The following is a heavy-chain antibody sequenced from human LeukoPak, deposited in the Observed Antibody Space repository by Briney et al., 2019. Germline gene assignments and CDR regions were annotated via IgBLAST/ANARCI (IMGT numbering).Heavy chain of an antibody. D-gene: IGHD3-22*01. CDR1: GYSFTSYW. CDR3: ARQDSSGYYYDNNFDY. CDR2: IYPGDSDT. J-gene: IGHJ4*02. Sequence: GESLKISCKGSGYSFTSYWIGWVRQMPGKGLEWMGIIYPGDSDTRYSPSFQGQVTISADKSISTAYLQWSSLKASDTAMYYCARQDSSGYYYDNNFDYWGQGTLVTVSS. V-gene: IGHV5-51*01.